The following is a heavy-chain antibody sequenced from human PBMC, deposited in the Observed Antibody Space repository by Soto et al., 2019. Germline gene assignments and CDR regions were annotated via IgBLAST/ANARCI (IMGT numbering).Heavy chain of an antibody. Sequence: QVQLVESGGGLVKPGGSLRLSCAASGFTFRDYYMSWIRQAPGKGLEWVSYITSSGSTIYYADSVKGRFTISRDNAKNSLFLQMNSLRAEDTAVYYCTRHHRYGGNAFDIWGQGTMVTVSS. D-gene: IGHD3-16*01. CDR1: GFTFRDYY. CDR2: ITSSGSTI. J-gene: IGHJ3*02. V-gene: IGHV3-11*01. CDR3: TRHHRYGGNAFDI.